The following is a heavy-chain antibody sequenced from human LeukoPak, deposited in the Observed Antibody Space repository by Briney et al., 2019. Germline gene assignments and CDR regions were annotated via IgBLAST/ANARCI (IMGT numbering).Heavy chain of an antibody. CDR1: GFTFSSYW. D-gene: IGHD3-22*01. J-gene: IGHJ4*02. CDR2: IKQDGSEK. Sequence: GGSLRLSCAASGFTFSSYWMTWVRQAPGKGLEWVANIKQDGSEKYYVDSVKGRFTISRDNSKNTLYLQMNSLRAEDTAVYYCARESVYYDSSGTFDYWGQGTLVTVSS. V-gene: IGHV3-7*01. CDR3: ARESVYYDSSGTFDY.